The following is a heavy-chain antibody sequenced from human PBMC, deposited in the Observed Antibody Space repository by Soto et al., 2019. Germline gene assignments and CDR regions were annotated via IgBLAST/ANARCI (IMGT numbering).Heavy chain of an antibody. CDR2: IRSKDNNYET. J-gene: IGHJ4*02. V-gene: IGHV3-73*01. Sequence: GGSMRLSCAACGLSFNGSAIHWVRQVSGKGLAWVGRIRSKDNNYETAYAVSVEGRFTISRDDSNNTACLQMNSLKPDDTAVYFCASRSGTYHFDSCGQGTLVTVSS. CDR1: GLSFNGSA. D-gene: IGHD1-1*01. CDR3: ASRSGTYHFDS.